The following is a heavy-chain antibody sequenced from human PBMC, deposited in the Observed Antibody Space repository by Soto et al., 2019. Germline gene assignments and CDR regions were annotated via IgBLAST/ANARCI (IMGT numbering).Heavy chain of an antibody. D-gene: IGHD2-8*02. CDR1: GFTFDDYA. CDR3: AKDMDTGEVLGNAGIDI. V-gene: IGHV3-9*01. CDR2: ISWNSVNI. Sequence: EVQLVESGGGLVQPGRSLRLSCAASGFTFDDYAMHWVRQAPGKGLEWVSGISWNSVNIGYADSVKGRFTISRDNAKNSLYLQMNTLRPEDTALYYCAKDMDTGEVLGNAGIDIWGQGTMVTASS. J-gene: IGHJ3*02.